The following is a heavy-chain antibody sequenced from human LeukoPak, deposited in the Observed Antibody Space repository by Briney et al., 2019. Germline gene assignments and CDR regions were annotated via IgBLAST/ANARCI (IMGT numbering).Heavy chain of an antibody. J-gene: IGHJ4*02. CDR1: GGSISSYY. CDR2: IYYSGST. D-gene: IGHD5-12*01. Sequence: SETLSLTCTVSGGSISSYYWSWIRQPPGKGLEWIGYIYYSGSTNYNPSLKSRVTISVDTSKNQFSLKLSSVTAADTAVYYCAGESGYDQRWGQGTLVTVSS. V-gene: IGHV4-59*12. CDR3: AGESGYDQR.